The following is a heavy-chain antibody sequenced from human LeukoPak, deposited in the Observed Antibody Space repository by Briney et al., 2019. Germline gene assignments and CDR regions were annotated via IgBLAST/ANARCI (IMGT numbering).Heavy chain of an antibody. CDR3: AELGITMIGGV. D-gene: IGHD3-10*02. CDR1: GFTFSSHW. V-gene: IGHV3-48*04. J-gene: IGHJ6*04. CDR2: ISSSGSTI. Sequence: GGSLRLSCAVSGFTFSSHWMSWVRQAPGKGLEWVSYISSSGSTIYYADSVKGRFTISRDNAKNSLYLQMNSLRAEDTAVYYCAELGITMIGGVWGKGTTVTISS.